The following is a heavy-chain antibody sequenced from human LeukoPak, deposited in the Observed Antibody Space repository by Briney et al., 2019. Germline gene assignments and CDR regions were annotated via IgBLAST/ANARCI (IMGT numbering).Heavy chain of an antibody. CDR2: IWYDGSNK. CDR3: ARSYRSGWHYFDY. V-gene: IGHV3-33*08. J-gene: IGHJ4*02. CDR1: GFTFSSYA. Sequence: GRSLRLSCAASGFTFSSYAMHWVRQAPGKGLEWVAVIWYDGSNKYYADSVKGRFTISRDNSKNTLYLQMNSLRAEDTAVYYCARSYRSGWHYFDYWGQGTLVTVSS. D-gene: IGHD6-19*01.